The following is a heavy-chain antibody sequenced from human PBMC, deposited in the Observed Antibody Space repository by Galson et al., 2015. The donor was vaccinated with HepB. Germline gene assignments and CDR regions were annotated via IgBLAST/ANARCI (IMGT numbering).Heavy chain of an antibody. D-gene: IGHD6-25*01. J-gene: IGHJ4*02. V-gene: IGHV3-11*01. CDR2: ITSSGGLS. CDR3: ASRGFYGSLDN. Sequence: SLRLSCAASGFTFSETSMTWIRQAPGKGLEWISYITSSGGLSYYADSMEGRFTISRDNAKNSVYLQINSLRAEDTAVYYCASRGFYGSLDNWGQGTLVTVSS. CDR1: GFTFSETS.